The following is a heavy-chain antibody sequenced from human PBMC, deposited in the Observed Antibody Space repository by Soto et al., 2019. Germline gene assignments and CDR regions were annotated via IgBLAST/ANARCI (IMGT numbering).Heavy chain of an antibody. CDR2: IYYSGSN. D-gene: IGHD3-22*01. Sequence: QLQLQESGPGLVKPSETLSLTCTVSGGSISSSSYYWGWIRQPPGKVLEWIGSIYYSGSNYYNPSLKSRVTISVDTSKNQCPLKLSSVTAADPAVYYCARLVYDSSGYRPGWGQGTLVTVSS. CDR1: GGSISSSSYY. CDR3: ARLVYDSSGYRPG. V-gene: IGHV4-39*01. J-gene: IGHJ4*02.